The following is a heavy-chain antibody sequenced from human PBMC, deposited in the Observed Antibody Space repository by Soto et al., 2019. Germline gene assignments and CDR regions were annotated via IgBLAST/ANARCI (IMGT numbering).Heavy chain of an antibody. CDR2: FYYSGST. CDR3: ASRHPRGYCSGGSCPDAFDI. Sequence: QLQLQESGPGLVKPSETLSLTCIVSGGSISRTGYYWGWIRQPPGKGLEWIGTFYYSGSTYYNPSLESRVAISVDTAKNQFSLKLSSVTAADTAVYYCASRHPRGYCSGGSCPDAFDIWGQGTMVTVSS. J-gene: IGHJ3*02. CDR1: GGSISRTGYY. V-gene: IGHV4-39*01. D-gene: IGHD2-15*01.